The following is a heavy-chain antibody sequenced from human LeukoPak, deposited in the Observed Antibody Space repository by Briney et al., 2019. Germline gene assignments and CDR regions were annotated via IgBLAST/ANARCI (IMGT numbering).Heavy chain of an antibody. V-gene: IGHV1-18*01. CDR3: ARVGGGYDSGGNNWFDP. CDR1: GYTFTSYG. CDR2: ISAYNGNT. D-gene: IGHD5-12*01. J-gene: IGHJ5*02. Sequence: ASVKVPCKASGYTFTSYGISWVRQAPGQGLEWMGWISAYNGNTNYAQKLQGRVTMTTDTSTSTAYMELRSLRSDDTAVYYCARVGGGYDSGGNNWFDPWGQGTLVTVSS.